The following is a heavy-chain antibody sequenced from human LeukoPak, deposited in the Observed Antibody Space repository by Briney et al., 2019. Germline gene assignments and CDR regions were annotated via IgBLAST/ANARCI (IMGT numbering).Heavy chain of an antibody. CDR2: INPSGGST. CDR3: ARGLANAGSGWTENDY. V-gene: IGHV1-46*01. D-gene: IGHD6-19*01. J-gene: IGHJ4*02. CDR1: GYTFTSYY. Sequence: ASVKVSCKASGYTFTSYYMHWVRQAPGQGLEWMGIINPSGGSTSYAQKFQGRVTMTRNTSISTAYMELSSLRSEDTAVYYCARGLANAGSGWTENDYWGQGTLVTVSS.